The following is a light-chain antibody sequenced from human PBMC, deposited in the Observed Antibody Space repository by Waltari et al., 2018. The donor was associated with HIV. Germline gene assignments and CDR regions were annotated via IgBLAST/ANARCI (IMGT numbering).Light chain of an antibody. J-gene: IGKJ4*01. CDR3: QQLKTYPFA. CDR2: AAS. Sequence: IHFTKSPSFLSAAIRDSQTITCRASQDISSYLAWYQRKPGQAPNLLIYAASTLQRGVPSRFSGSGSGTEFTLKINNLQTEDIAIYYCQQLKTYPFAFGGGTKVEI. V-gene: IGKV1-9*01. CDR1: QDISSY.